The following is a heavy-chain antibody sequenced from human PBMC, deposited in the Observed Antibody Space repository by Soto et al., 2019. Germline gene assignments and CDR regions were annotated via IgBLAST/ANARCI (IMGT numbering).Heavy chain of an antibody. J-gene: IGHJ6*02. D-gene: IGHD3-22*01. CDR1: GGTFSSYA. CDR3: ARRWTYYYDSSGHRYGMDV. V-gene: IGHV1-69*13. Sequence: SVKVSCKASGGTFSSYAISWVRQAPGQGLEWMGGIIPIFGTANYAQKFQGRVTITADESTSTAYMELSSLRSEDTAVYYCARRWTYYYDSSGHRYGMDVWGQGTTVTVSS. CDR2: IIPIFGTA.